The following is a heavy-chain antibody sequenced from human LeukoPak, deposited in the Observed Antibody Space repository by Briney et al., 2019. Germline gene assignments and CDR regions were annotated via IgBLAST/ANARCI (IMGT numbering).Heavy chain of an antibody. CDR1: GYSSTDYY. CDR3: ATKKYSGSFYAF. D-gene: IGHD1-26*01. V-gene: IGHV1-2*02. CDR2: IKPNSGDT. J-gene: IGHJ4*02. Sequence: ASVKVSCKASGYSSTDYYIYWVRQAPGQGLEWMGWIKPNSGDTNYVQKFEGRVTMTRDTSISTAYMELSSLRSDDTAVYHCATKKYSGSFYAFWGQGTLVTVSS.